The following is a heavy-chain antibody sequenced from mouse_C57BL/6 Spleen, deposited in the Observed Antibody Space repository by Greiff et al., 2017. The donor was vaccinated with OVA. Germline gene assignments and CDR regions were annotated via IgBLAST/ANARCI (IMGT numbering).Heavy chain of an antibody. CDR2: IYYSGTI. J-gene: IGHJ4*01. CDR1: GLSITTGNYR. CDR3: ARERLYDYAMDY. D-gene: IGHD2-4*01. V-gene: IGHV3-5*01. Sequence: VQLKESGPGLVKPSQTVFLTCTVTGLSITTGNYRWSWIRQFPGNKLEWIGYIYYSGTITYNPSLTSRTTITRDTPKNQFFLEMNSLTAEDTATYYCARERLYDYAMDYWGQGTSVTVSS.